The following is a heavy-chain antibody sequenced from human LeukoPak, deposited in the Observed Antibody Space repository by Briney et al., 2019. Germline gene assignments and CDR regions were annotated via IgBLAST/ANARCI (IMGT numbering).Heavy chain of an antibody. Sequence: ASVKVSCKASGYTFTSYGISWVRQAPGQGLELMGWISAYNGNTNYAQKLQGRVTMTTDTSTSTAYMELRSLRSDDTAVYYCARMGSSVSKTYYYYYGMDVWGQGTTVTVSS. V-gene: IGHV1-18*01. D-gene: IGHD2-2*01. CDR1: GYTFTSYG. J-gene: IGHJ6*02. CDR2: ISAYNGNT. CDR3: ARMGSSVSKTYYYYYGMDV.